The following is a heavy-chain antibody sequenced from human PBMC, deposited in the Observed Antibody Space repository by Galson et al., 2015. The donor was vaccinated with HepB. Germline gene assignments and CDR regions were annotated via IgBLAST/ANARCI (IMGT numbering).Heavy chain of an antibody. CDR3: RGSDYGGSSLAY. CDR1: GFTFSNAW. V-gene: IGHV3-15*01. D-gene: IGHD4-23*01. J-gene: IGHJ4*02. Sequence: SLRLSCAASGFTFSNAWMSWVRQAPGKGLEWVGRIKSKTDGGTTDYAAPGKGRFTISRDDSKNTLYLQMNSLKTEDTAVYYCRGSDYGGSSLAYWGQGTLVTVSS. CDR2: IKSKTDGGTT.